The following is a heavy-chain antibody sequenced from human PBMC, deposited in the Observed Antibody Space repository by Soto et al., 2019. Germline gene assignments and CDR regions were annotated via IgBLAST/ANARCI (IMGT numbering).Heavy chain of an antibody. CDR2: IFYDGKT. D-gene: IGHD4-4*01. V-gene: IGHV4-31*03. CDR3: ARQADYIGYYFDS. Sequence: SETLSLTCSVSGDSISSGGHYWSWIRQHPGKGPECIGYIFYDGKTYYNPSLKSRVTISVDTSENQFSLKLRFVTAADTAFYYCARQADYIGYYFDSWGLGTLVTVSS. J-gene: IGHJ4*02. CDR1: GDSISSGGHY.